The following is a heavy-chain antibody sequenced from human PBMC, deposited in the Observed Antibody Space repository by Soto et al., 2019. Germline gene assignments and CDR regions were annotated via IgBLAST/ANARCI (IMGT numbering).Heavy chain of an antibody. CDR3: ARMSGLGEISPYFDY. J-gene: IGHJ4*02. V-gene: IGHV4-59*01. CDR2: IYHSGRT. D-gene: IGHD3-16*02. CDR1: GGSISDYQ. Sequence: QVQLQESGPGLVKPSATLSLTCSISGGSISDYQWNWIRQPPGKGLAWIGYIYHSGRTNYNPSLNSRVTIALDTSAKQFSLRLRSVTAANTAFYYFARMSGLGEISPYFDYWCQGALVTVSS.